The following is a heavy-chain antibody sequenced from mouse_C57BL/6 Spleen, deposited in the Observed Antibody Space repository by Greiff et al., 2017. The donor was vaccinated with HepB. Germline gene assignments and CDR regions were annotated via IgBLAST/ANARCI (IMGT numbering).Heavy chain of an antibody. CDR3: AREGGRRWYFDV. J-gene: IGHJ1*03. V-gene: IGHV5-4*01. CDR1: GFTFSSYA. Sequence: EVHLVESGGGLVKPGGSLKLSCAASGFTFSSYAMSWVRQTPEKRLEWVATISDGGSYTYYPDNVKGRFTISRDNAKNNLYLQMSHLKSEDTAMYYCAREGGRRWYFDVWGTGTTVTVSS. CDR2: ISDGGSYT.